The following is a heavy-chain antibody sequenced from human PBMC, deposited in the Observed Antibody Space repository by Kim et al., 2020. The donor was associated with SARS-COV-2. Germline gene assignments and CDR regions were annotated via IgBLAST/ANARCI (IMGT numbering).Heavy chain of an antibody. D-gene: IGHD3-22*01. J-gene: IGHJ6*02. V-gene: IGHV1-46*01. Sequence: AQKCQGRVTMTRDTSTSTVYMELSSLRSEDTAVYYCARSYDSSGYNGMDVWGQGTTVTVSS. CDR3: ARSYDSSGYNGMDV.